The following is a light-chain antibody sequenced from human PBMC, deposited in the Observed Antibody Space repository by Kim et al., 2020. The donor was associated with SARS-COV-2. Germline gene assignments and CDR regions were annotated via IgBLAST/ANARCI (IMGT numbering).Light chain of an antibody. V-gene: IGKV1-12*01. CDR1: EGISTW. J-gene: IGKJ1*01. Sequence: ASVGDRVAITCRASEGISTWLAWYQQKPGKAPNLLIYGASALQSGVPSRFSGSGSGTEFTLTINSLQPEDVATYYCQQANSFPWTFGQGTKVDIK. CDR2: GAS. CDR3: QQANSFPWT.